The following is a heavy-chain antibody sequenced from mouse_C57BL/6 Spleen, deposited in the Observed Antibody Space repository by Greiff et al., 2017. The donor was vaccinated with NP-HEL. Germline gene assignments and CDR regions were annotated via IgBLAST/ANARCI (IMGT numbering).Heavy chain of an antibody. CDR2: ISYDGSN. CDR3: ARHYYGSSYEYYAMDY. J-gene: IGHJ4*01. Sequence: EVQLQESGPGLVKPSQSLSLTCSVTGYSITSGYYWNWIRQFPGNKLEWMGYISYDGSNNYNPSLKNRISITRDTSKNQFFLKLNSVTTEDTATYYCARHYYGSSYEYYAMDYWGQGTSVTVSS. D-gene: IGHD1-1*01. CDR1: GYSITSGYY. V-gene: IGHV3-6*01.